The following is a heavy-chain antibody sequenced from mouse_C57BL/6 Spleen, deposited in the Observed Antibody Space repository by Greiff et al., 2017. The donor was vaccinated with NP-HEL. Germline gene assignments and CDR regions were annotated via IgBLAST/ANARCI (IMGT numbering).Heavy chain of an antibody. D-gene: IGHD3-2*02. J-gene: IGHJ2*01. CDR3: ARRGTLDSSGYPDY. V-gene: IGHV1-81*01. CDR2: IYPRSGNT. CDR1: GYTFTSYG. Sequence: QVQLQQSGAELARPGASVKLSCKASGYTFTSYGISWVKQRTGQGLEWIGEIYPRSGNTYYNEKFKGKATLTADKSSSTAYMELRSLTSEDSAVYFCARRGTLDSSGYPDYWGQGTTLTVSS.